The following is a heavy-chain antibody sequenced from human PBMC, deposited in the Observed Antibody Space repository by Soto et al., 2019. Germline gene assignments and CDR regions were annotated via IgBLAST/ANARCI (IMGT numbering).Heavy chain of an antibody. CDR3: ARDRGFTLRFDP. CDR2: IYHSGST. J-gene: IGHJ5*02. Sequence: SETLPLTFAVSGYSISSGYYWCWIRQPPGKGLEWIGSIYHSGSTYYNPSLKSRVTISVDTSKNQFSLKLSSVTPADTAVHYCARDRGFTLRFDPWGQGTLVTVSS. CDR1: GYSISSGYY. V-gene: IGHV4-38-2*02.